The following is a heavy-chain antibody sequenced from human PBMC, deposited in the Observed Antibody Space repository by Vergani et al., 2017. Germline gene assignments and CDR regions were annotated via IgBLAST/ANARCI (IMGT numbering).Heavy chain of an antibody. V-gene: IGHV3-73*01. CDR2: IRSRANSYAT. Sequence: VQLVESGGGLVKPGGSLRLSCAASGFTFSGSAIHWVRQASGKGLEWVGRIRSRANSYATAYAASVKGRFTISRDDSKNTAYLQMNSLKTEDTAVYYCTLLVVVPAAPSEHLEGYWGQGTLVTVSS. CDR3: TLLVVVPAAPSEHLEGY. J-gene: IGHJ4*02. D-gene: IGHD2-2*01. CDR1: GFTFSGSA.